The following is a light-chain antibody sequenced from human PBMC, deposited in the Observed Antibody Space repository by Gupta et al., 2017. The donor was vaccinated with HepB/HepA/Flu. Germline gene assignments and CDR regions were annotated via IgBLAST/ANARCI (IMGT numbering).Light chain of an antibody. CDR2: AAS. CDR3: QQSFSTLWT. CDR1: QSISNY. J-gene: IGKJ1*01. Sequence: DIQMTQSPSSLSASLGDRVTITCRASQSISNYLYWYQQKPGKAPNLLIYAASSLQSGVPSRFSGSGSGTDFTLTINTLQPEDFATYYCQQSFSTLWTFGQGTKVEIK. V-gene: IGKV1-39*01.